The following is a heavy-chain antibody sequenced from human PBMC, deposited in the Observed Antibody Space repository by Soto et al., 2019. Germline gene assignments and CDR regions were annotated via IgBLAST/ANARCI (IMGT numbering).Heavy chain of an antibody. CDR2: ISGSGGST. Sequence: EVQLLESGGGLVQPGGSLRLSCAASGFTFSSYAMNWVRQAPGKGLEWVSVISGSGGSTYYADSVKGRFTISRDNSKNTLYLQMNSLRAEDTAVYYCARRSSSWYFDYWGQGTLVNVSS. D-gene: IGHD6-13*01. CDR3: ARRSSSWYFDY. V-gene: IGHV3-23*01. CDR1: GFTFSSYA. J-gene: IGHJ4*02.